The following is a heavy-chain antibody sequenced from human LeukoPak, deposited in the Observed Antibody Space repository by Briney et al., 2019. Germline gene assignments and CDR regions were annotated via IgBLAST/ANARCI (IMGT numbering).Heavy chain of an antibody. CDR1: GFTLSSYE. CDR2: ISSSGSTI. CDR3: AREKPELDY. V-gene: IGHV3-48*03. J-gene: IGHJ4*02. Sequence: GSLRLPCAASGFTLSSYEMNWVRKAPGTGLEWVSYISSSGSTIYYADSVKGRFTISRDNAKNSLYQQMKSLRVEDTAVYYCAREKPELDYWGQGTLVTVSS.